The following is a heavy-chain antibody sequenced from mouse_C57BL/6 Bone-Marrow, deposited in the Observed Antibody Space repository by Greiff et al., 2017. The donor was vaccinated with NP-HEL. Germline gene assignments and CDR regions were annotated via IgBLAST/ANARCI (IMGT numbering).Heavy chain of an antibody. CDR3: AKSHYYGSSYGWYFDV. CDR1: GYTFTSYT. Sequence: QVQLQQSGAELARPGASVKMSCKASGYTFTSYTMHWVKQRPGQGLEWIGYINPSSGYTKYNQKFKDKATLTADKSSSTAYMQLSSLTSEDSAVYDCAKSHYYGSSYGWYFDVWGTGTTVTVSS. D-gene: IGHD1-1*01. J-gene: IGHJ1*03. CDR2: INPSSGYT. V-gene: IGHV1-4*01.